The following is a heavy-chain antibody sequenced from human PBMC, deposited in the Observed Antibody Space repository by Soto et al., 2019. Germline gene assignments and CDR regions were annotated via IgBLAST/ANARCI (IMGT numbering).Heavy chain of an antibody. CDR3: AREGAVAGSFDY. CDR1: GGSVVSYY. V-gene: IGHV4-59*02. Sequence: KPSETLSLTCTVSGGSVVSYYWSWIRQPPGKGLEWIGYIYYSGITDYNPSLKSRVTISVDTSKNQFSLKLSSVTAADTAVYYCAREGAVAGSFDYWGQGALVTVSS. CDR2: IYYSGIT. D-gene: IGHD6-19*01. J-gene: IGHJ4*02.